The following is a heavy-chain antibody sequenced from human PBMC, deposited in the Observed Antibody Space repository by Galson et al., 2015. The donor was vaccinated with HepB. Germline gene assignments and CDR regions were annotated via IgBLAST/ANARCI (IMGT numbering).Heavy chain of an antibody. V-gene: IGHV7-4-1*02. J-gene: IGHJ5*02. CDR2: INTNTGNP. Sequence: SVKVSCKASGYTFTNYAVNWVRQAPGQGLEWMGWINTNTGNPAYAQGFTGRFVFSLDTSVSTAYLRISGLKAEDTAVYYCARYLTGFLDPWGQGTLVTVSS. CDR1: GYTFTNYA. D-gene: IGHD2/OR15-2a*01. CDR3: ARYLTGFLDP.